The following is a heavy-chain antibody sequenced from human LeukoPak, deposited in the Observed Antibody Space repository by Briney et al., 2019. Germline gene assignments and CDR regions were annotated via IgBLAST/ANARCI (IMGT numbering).Heavy chain of an antibody. V-gene: IGHV1-69*13. CDR2: IIPIFGTA. D-gene: IGHD1-26*01. CDR1: GGTFISYA. J-gene: IGHJ3*02. Sequence: ASVKVSCKASGGTFISYAISWVRQAPGQGREWRGGIIPIFGTANYAQKFQGRVTITADESTSTAYMELSSLRSEDTAVYYCARDSYSGSYGDAFDIWGQGTMVTVSS. CDR3: ARDSYSGSYGDAFDI.